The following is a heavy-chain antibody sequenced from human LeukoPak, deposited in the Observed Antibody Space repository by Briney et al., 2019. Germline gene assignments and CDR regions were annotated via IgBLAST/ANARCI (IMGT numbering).Heavy chain of an antibody. D-gene: IGHD3-10*01. CDR2: IVVGSGNT. CDR3: AADTYYYGSGSYYYYGMDV. CDR1: GFTFTSSA. J-gene: IGHJ6*02. Sequence: TSVKVSCKAFGFTFTSSAMQWVRQARGQRLEWIGWIVVGSGNTNYAQKFQERVTITRDMPTSTAYMELSSLRSEDTAVYYCAADTYYYGSGSYYYYGMDVWGQGTTVTVSS. V-gene: IGHV1-58*02.